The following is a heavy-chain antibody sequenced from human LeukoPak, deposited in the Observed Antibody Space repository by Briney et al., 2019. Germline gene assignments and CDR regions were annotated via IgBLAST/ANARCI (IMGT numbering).Heavy chain of an antibody. CDR1: GYTFTSYG. CDR2: ISAYNGNT. V-gene: IGHV1-18*01. Sequence: GASVKVSCKASGYTFTSYGISWVRQAPGQGLEWMGWISAYNGNTNYAQKLQGRVTMTTDTSTSTAYMELRSLRSDDTAVYYCARVPWVVVVPAVPTDASDIWGQGTMVTVSS. CDR3: ARVPWVVVVPAVPTDASDI. D-gene: IGHD2-2*01. J-gene: IGHJ3*02.